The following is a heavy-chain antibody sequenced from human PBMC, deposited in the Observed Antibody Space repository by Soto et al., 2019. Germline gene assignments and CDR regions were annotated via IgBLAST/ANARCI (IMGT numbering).Heavy chain of an antibody. Sequence: QVKLVESGGGVVQPGRSLRLSGAASGFTLSRYGMHWVRQGPGRGLEWVAVLWFDGGTKYYVDSVKGRFTISRDTYRNTLYLQMNSLRVEDTAVYYCARDPSISSYYSNYYGLDVWGQGTMVAVSS. D-gene: IGHD3-22*01. CDR1: GFTLSRYG. V-gene: IGHV3-33*01. J-gene: IGHJ6*02. CDR3: ARDPSISSYYSNYYGLDV. CDR2: LWFDGGTK.